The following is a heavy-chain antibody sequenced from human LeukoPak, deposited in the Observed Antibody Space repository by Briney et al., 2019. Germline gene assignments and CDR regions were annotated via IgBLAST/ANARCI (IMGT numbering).Heavy chain of an antibody. J-gene: IGHJ4*02. Sequence: AGGSLRLSCAASGFTFSSYWMYWVRQAPGKGLVWVSRINSDGSSTSYADSVKGRFTISRDNAKNTLYLQMNSLRAEDTAVYYCASNMVRGVTAGDYWGQGTLVTVSS. CDR2: INSDGSST. CDR3: ASNMVRGVTAGDY. D-gene: IGHD3-10*01. V-gene: IGHV3-74*01. CDR1: GFTFSSYW.